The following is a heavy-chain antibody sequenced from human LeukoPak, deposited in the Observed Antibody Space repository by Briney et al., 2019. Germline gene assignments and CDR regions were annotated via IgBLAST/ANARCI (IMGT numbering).Heavy chain of an antibody. CDR1: GGSISSYY. J-gene: IGHJ6*03. V-gene: IGHV4-59*01. CDR3: ARLYPCIAARGAKYYYYYYMDV. CDR2: IYYSGST. D-gene: IGHD6-6*01. Sequence: SETLSLTCTVSGGSISSYYWSWIRQPPGKGLEWIGYIYYSGSTNYNPSLKSRVTISVDTSKNQFSLKLSSVTAADTAVYYCARLYPCIAARGAKYYYYYYMDVWGKGTTVTVSS.